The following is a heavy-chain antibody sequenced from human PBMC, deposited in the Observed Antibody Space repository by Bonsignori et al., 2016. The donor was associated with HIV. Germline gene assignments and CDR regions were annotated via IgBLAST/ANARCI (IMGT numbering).Heavy chain of an antibody. J-gene: IGHJ4*02. V-gene: IGHV4-59*01. CDR2: IYYSGST. D-gene: IGHD6-19*01. CDR3: ARANSSGWLSF. Sequence: WIRQPPGKGLEWIGYIYYSGSTNYNPSLKSRVTISVDTSKNQFSLKLSSVTAADTAVYYCARANSSGWLSFWGQGTLVTVSS.